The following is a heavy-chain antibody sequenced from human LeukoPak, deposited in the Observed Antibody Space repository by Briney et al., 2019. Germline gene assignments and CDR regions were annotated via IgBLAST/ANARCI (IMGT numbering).Heavy chain of an antibody. CDR2: MSYDGVDE. CDR3: ATEWAGAPRRFEH. V-gene: IGHV3-30*04. D-gene: IGHD1-26*01. CDR1: GFTSSIYS. Sequence: GGSLRLSCTTTGFTSSIYSMHWVRQAPGKGLEWVAVMSYDGVDEYYADSVKGRFTIFRDNSKDTLYLQLNALTADDTAVYYCATEWAGAPRRFEHWGQGTLVTVSS. J-gene: IGHJ4*02.